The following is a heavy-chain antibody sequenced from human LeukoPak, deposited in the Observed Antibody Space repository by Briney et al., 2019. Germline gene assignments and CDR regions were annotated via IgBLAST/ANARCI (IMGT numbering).Heavy chain of an antibody. CDR3: ARAGEYGGSEYFQH. CDR1: GGTFSSYA. CDR2: IIPILGIA. V-gene: IGHV1-69*04. J-gene: IGHJ1*01. Sequence: GASVKVSCKASGGTFSSYAISWVRQAPGQGLEWMGRIIPILGIANYAQKFQGRVTITADKSTSTAYMELSSLRSEDTAVYYCARAGEYGGSEYFQHWGQGTLVTVSS. D-gene: IGHD4-23*01.